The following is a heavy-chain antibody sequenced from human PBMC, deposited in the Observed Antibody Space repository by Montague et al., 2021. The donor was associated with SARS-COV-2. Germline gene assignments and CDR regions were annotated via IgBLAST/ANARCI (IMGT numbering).Heavy chain of an antibody. Sequence: SLRLSCAASGFTFSSYAMHWVRQAPGKGLEWVAVISYDGGNKYYADSVKGRFTISRDNSKNTLYLQMNSLRAEDMAVYYCARGTGISSGWFDYWGQGTLVTVSS. V-gene: IGHV3-30-3*01. J-gene: IGHJ4*02. CDR3: ARGTGISSGWFDY. CDR1: GFTFSSYA. CDR2: ISYDGGNK. D-gene: IGHD6-19*01.